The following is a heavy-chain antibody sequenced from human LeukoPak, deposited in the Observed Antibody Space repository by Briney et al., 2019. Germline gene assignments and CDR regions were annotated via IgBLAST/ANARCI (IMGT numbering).Heavy chain of an antibody. D-gene: IGHD3-16*01. CDR3: ARSKEGVDY. CDR2: IYYSGST. CDR1: GGSISSHY. J-gene: IGHJ4*02. Sequence: SETLSLTCTVSGGSISSHYRSWIRQPLGKGLEWIGYIYYSGSTNYNPSLKSRVTISVDTSKNQFSLKLSSVTAADTAVYYCARSKEGVDYWGQGTLVTVSS. V-gene: IGHV4-59*11.